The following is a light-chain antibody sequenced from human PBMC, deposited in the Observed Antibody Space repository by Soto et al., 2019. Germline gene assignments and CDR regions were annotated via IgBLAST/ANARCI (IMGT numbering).Light chain of an antibody. CDR3: QQYNSYSWT. CDR1: QSISSW. Sequence: DIQMTQSPSTLSASVGDRVTITCRASQSISSWLAWYQQRPGKAPKLLIFDASSLESGVPSRFSGRGSGTEFTLTISSLQPDDFATYYCQQYNSYSWTLGQGTQVEIK. V-gene: IGKV1-5*01. CDR2: DAS. J-gene: IGKJ1*01.